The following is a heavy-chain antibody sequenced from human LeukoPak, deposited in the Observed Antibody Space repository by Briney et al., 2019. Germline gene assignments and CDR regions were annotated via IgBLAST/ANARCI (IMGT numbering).Heavy chain of an antibody. CDR1: GYTFTSYY. CDR2: INPNSGGT. Sequence: ASVKVSCKASGYTFTSYYMHWVRQAPGQGLEWMGWINPNSGGTNYAQKFQGRVTMTRDTSISTAYMELSRLRSDDTAVYYCARDHGGDYYYYMDVWGKGTTVTISS. D-gene: IGHD3-10*01. CDR3: ARDHGGDYYYYMDV. J-gene: IGHJ6*03. V-gene: IGHV1-2*02.